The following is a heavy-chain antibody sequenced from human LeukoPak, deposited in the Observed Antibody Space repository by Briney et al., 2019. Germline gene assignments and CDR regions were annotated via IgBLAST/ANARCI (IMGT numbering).Heavy chain of an antibody. D-gene: IGHD6-13*01. Sequence: GGSLRLSCAASGFTFSSYSMNWVRQAPGKGREGVSSISSSSSYIYFADSVKGRFTIPRDNAKNSLYLQMKSLRAQDRAVYYSASYKLAAAGAFDIWGQGTMVTVSS. CDR2: ISSSSSYI. V-gene: IGHV3-21*01. CDR3: ASYKLAAAGAFDI. J-gene: IGHJ3*02. CDR1: GFTFSSYS.